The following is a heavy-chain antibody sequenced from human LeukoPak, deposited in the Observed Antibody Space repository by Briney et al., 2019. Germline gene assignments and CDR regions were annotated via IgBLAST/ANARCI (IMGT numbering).Heavy chain of an antibody. Sequence: VSLRLSCAASGFTFIISYMSCFLHAPWKPLQWVSLIYSGGSTYYADSVKGRFTISRDNSKNTLYLQMYSLRAEDTAVYYCARGYFDSSGEFDYWGQGTLVTVSS. J-gene: IGHJ4*02. CDR3: ARGYFDSSGEFDY. CDR1: GFTFIISY. V-gene: IGHV3-66*01. CDR2: IYSGGST. D-gene: IGHD3-22*01.